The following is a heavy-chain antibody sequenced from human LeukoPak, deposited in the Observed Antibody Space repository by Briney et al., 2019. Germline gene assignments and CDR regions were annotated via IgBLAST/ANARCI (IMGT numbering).Heavy chain of an antibody. V-gene: IGHV3-23*01. J-gene: IGHJ4*02. Sequence: PGGSLRLSCAASGFTFSNYAMSWVRQAPGKGLEWVSAIGGSSDFTYYAEYVKGRFTISRDSSKKTLYLQMNSLRDEDTAVYYCAKADRGWGVITKDWGQGTLVTVSS. CDR2: IGGSSDFT. D-gene: IGHD3-10*01. CDR3: AKADRGWGVITKD. CDR1: GFTFSNYA.